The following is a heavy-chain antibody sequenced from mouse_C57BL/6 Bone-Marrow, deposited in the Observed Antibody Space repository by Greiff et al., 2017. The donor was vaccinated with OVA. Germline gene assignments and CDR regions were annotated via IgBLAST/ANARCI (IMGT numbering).Heavy chain of an antibody. D-gene: IGHD1-1*01. CDR3: TTPQYYGSSGWYFDV. CDR1: GFNIKDYY. V-gene: IGHV14-1*01. J-gene: IGHJ1*03. Sequence: VQLQQSGAELVRPGASVKLSCTASGFNIKDYYMHWVKQRPEQGLEWIGRIDPEDGDTEYAPKFQGKATMTADTSSNTAYLQLSSLTSEDTAVYYCTTPQYYGSSGWYFDVWGTGTTVTVSS. CDR2: IDPEDGDT.